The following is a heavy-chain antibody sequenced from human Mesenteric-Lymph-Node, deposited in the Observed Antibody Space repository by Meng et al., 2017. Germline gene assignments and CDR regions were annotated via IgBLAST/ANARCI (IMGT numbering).Heavy chain of an antibody. CDR1: GVTFSIYA. D-gene: IGHD2-21*02. Sequence: GESLKISCAASGVTFSIYAMRWVRQAAGKGLEWVSAISSSGVSTYYADSMRGRFTISRDNSKTTLYLQMDILSAEDTAVYYCTKPPYTSDSYFWGQGTRVTVSS. CDR2: ISSSGVST. V-gene: IGHV3-23*01. J-gene: IGHJ4*02. CDR3: TKPPYTSDSYF.